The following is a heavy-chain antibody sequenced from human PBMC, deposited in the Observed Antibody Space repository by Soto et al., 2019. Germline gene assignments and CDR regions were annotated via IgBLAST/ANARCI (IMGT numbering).Heavy chain of an antibody. CDR2: INHSGST. CDR1: GGSFSGYY. CDR3: ARAPIFAYYYYGMDV. J-gene: IGHJ6*02. V-gene: IGHV4-34*01. D-gene: IGHD3-3*01. Sequence: SETLSLTCAVYGGSFSGYYWSWIRQPPGRGLEWIGEINHSGSTNYNPSLKSRVAISVDTSKNQFSLKLSSVTAADTAVYYCARAPIFAYYYYGMDVWGQGTTVTVSS.